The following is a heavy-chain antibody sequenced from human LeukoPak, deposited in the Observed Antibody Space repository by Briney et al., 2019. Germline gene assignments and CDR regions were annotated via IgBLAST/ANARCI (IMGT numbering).Heavy chain of an antibody. CDR1: GGSISSSNW. CDR2: IYHSGST. V-gene: IGHV4-4*02. J-gene: IGHJ3*01. Sequence: PSETLSLTCAVSGGSISSSNWWSWVRQPPGKGLEWIGEIYHSGSTNYNPSLKSRVTISVDKSKNQFSLKLSSVTAADTAVYYCATGLNSGWYLYAFDVWGQGTMVTVSS. D-gene: IGHD6-19*01. CDR3: ATGLNSGWYLYAFDV.